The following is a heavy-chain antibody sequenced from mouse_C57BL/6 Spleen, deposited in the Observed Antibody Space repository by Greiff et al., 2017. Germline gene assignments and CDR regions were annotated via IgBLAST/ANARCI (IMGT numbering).Heavy chain of an antibody. V-gene: IGHV3-6*01. D-gene: IGHD1-1*02. Sequence: EVQLVESGPGLVKPSQSLSLTCSVTGYSITSGSYWNWIRQFPGNILEGMGYIGYDGSNNYNPSLKNRIAITRDTSKNQFFLKLNAVTTEDTAAYDCASEEYYANYFGDWGQCTTLTVS. CDR1: GYSITSGSY. CDR3: ASEEYYANYFGD. J-gene: IGHJ2*01. CDR2: IGYDGSN.